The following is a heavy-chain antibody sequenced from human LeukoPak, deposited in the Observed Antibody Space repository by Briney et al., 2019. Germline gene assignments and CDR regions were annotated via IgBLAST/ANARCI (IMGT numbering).Heavy chain of an antibody. CDR3: ARGWGIPAPISWFDP. CDR1: GGSFSRNI. Sequence: ASVKVSCKASGGSFSRNIIGWVRQAPGQGLEWMGGIVPIFGKTKYAQKFQGRVTITTDESSSTAYMELSSLRSDDTAIYYCARGWGIPAPISWFDPWGQGTLVTVSS. V-gene: IGHV1-69*05. J-gene: IGHJ5*02. CDR2: IVPIFGKT. D-gene: IGHD2-2*01.